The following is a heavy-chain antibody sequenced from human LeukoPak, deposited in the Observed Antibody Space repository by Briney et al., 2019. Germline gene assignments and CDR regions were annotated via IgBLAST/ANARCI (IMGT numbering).Heavy chain of an antibody. D-gene: IGHD2-15*01. V-gene: IGHV3-7*03. CDR3: ARDFGLRCSGGTCYSVYYYGMDV. Sequence: GRSLRLSCAASGFTFSSYAMHRVRQAPGKGLEWVANIKQGGSEKYYVDSVKGRFTISRDNAKNSLYLQMNSLRAEDTAVYYCARDFGLRCSGGTCYSVYYYGMDVWGKGTTVTVSS. CDR1: GFTFSSYA. J-gene: IGHJ6*04. CDR2: IKQGGSEK.